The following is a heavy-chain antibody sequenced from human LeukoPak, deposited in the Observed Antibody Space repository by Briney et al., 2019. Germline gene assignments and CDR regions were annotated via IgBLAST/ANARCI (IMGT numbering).Heavy chain of an antibody. Sequence: SETLSLTCTVSGGSISSGSYYWSWIRQPAGKGLEWIGRIYTSGSTNYNPSLKSRVTISVDTSKNQFSLKLSSVTAADTAVYYCARGGYCSSTSCYRFYYYYMDVWGKGTTVTVSS. V-gene: IGHV4-61*02. J-gene: IGHJ6*03. CDR1: GGSISSGSYY. D-gene: IGHD2-2*02. CDR2: IYTSGST. CDR3: ARGGYCSSTSCYRFYYYYMDV.